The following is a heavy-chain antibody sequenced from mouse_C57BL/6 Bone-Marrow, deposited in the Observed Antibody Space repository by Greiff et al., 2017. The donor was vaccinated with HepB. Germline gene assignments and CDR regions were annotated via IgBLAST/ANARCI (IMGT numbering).Heavy chain of an antibody. CDR1: GYTFTDYY. V-gene: IGHV1-19*01. CDR3: ARHGNYDY. CDR2: INPYNGGT. Sequence: EVKLVESGPVLVKPGASVKMSCKASGYTFTDYYMNWVKQSHGKSLEWIGVINPYNGGTSYNQKFKGKATLTVDKSSSTAYMELNSLTSEDSAVYYCARHGNYDYWGQGTTLTVSS. J-gene: IGHJ2*01. D-gene: IGHD2-1*01.